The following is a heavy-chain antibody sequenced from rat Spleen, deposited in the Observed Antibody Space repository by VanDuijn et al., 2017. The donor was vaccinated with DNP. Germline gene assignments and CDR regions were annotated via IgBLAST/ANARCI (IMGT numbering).Heavy chain of an antibody. CDR1: GFTFSNYD. CDR2: ISPSGGST. Sequence: EVQLVESGGGLVQPGRSLKLSCAASGFTFSNYDMAWVRQAPTKGLEWVAYISPSGGSTYYRDSVKGRFTISRDNAKSTLYLQMNSLRSEDMATYYCARWDNYYFDYWGQGVMVTVSS. V-gene: IGHV5-27*01. D-gene: IGHD1-10*01. CDR3: ARWDNYYFDY. J-gene: IGHJ2*01.